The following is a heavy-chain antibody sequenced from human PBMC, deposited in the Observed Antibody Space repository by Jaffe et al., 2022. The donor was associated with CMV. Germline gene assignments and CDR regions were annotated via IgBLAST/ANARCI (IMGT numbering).Heavy chain of an antibody. J-gene: IGHJ4*02. CDR2: LYYRGNT. V-gene: IGHV4-39*01. Sequence: QLQLQESGPGLVRPSETLSLTCTVSGGSIRTNSYTWGWIRQPPGKGLEWIGSLYYRGNTYYNPSLKSRVTISVDTSKNRVSLKLSSVTAADTAVYYCARHPRPLEVSHFDFWGQGSLVTVSS. CDR1: GGSIRTNSYT. CDR3: ARHPRPLEVSHFDF. D-gene: IGHD1-1*01.